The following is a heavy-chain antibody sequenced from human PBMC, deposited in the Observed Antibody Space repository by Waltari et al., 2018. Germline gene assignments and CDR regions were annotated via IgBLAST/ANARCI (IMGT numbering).Heavy chain of an antibody. J-gene: IGHJ6*02. CDR1: GFTFSNAW. Sequence: EVQLVESGGGLVQPGGSLRLSCAASGFTFSNAWMDWVRQAPGEGLEVMANIKPDGDERDSVDSVKGRFTISRDNAKNSFYLQMNSLRAEDTAVYYCSRSLDAWGQGTTVTVSS. V-gene: IGHV3-7*03. CDR2: IKPDGDER. CDR3: SRSLDA.